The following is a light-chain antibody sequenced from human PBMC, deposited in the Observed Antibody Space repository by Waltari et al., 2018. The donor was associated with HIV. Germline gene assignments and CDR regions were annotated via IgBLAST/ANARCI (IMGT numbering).Light chain of an antibody. V-gene: IGKV2-28*01. CDR1: QSLLRNNGYIY. J-gene: IGKJ4*01. CDR2: LGS. Sequence: DIMMTQSPLSLPVTPGEPASISCKSSQSLLRNNGYIYLDGYLQKPGQSPQLLIYLGSNRASGVPDRCSVSVLATDFALKISSVEAEDVGVYYCMQSLEKPLTFGGGTRLEI. CDR3: MQSLEKPLT.